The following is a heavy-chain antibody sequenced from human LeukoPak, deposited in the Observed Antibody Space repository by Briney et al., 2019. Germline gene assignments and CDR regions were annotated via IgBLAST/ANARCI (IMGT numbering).Heavy chain of an antibody. V-gene: IGHV1-58*01. D-gene: IGHD6-13*01. CDR3: ARDWASSSWYGIGGYFDY. CDR1: GFTFTSSA. CDR2: IVVGSGNT. J-gene: IGHJ4*02. Sequence: SVKVSCTASGFTFTSSAVQWVRQARGQRLEWIGWIVVGSGNTNYAQKFQERVTITRDMSTSTVYMELSSLRSEDTAVYYCARDWASSSWYGIGGYFDYWGQGTLVTVPS.